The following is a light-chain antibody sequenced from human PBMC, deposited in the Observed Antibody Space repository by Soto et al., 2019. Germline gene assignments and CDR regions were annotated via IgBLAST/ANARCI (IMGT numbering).Light chain of an antibody. J-gene: IGKJ1*01. V-gene: IGKV3-15*01. CDR3: QEYIQWPPGM. CDR2: DTS. CDR1: QFVSSR. Sequence: EIVMTQSPATLSASPGERVTLSFSASQFVSSRLAWYQPRPGQVPRLLIYDTSTRAPGISARFSGSGSGTEFTLTISSLQSEDFAVYYCQEYIQWPPGMFGPGTKVDI.